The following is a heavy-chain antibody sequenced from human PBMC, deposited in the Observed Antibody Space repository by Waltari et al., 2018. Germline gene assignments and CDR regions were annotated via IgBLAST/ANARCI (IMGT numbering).Heavy chain of an antibody. CDR2: IYYSGST. D-gene: IGHD6-6*01. V-gene: IGHV4-39*01. Sequence: QLQLQESGPGLVKPSETLSLTCTVSGGSISSSSYYWGWIRQPPGKGLEWIGSIYYSGSTYYNPALKSRVTISVDTSKNQFSLKLSSVTAADTAVYYCARHGDIAARLLYYYYYGMDVWGQGTTVTVSS. CDR3: ARHGDIAARLLYYYYYGMDV. CDR1: GGSISSSSYY. J-gene: IGHJ6*02.